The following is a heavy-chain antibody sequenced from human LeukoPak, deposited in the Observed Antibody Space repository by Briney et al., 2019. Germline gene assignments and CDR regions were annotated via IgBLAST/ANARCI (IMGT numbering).Heavy chain of an antibody. CDR1: GGSISSYF. J-gene: IGHJ4*02. CDR2: IYTSGFT. Sequence: PSETLSLTCTVSGGSISSYFCTWIRQPAGKGLEWVGHIYTSGFTTYNPSLMSRLTMSVDTSKNQFSLKLSSVTAADTAVYYCVREEAAAGRSIDYWGQGTLVTVSS. CDR3: VREEAAAGRSIDY. D-gene: IGHD6-13*01. V-gene: IGHV4-4*07.